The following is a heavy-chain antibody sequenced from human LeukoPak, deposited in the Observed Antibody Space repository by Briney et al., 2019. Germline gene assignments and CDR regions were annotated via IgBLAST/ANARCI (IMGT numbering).Heavy chain of an antibody. CDR1: GGSISSSSYY. CDR3: ARRPDSSGWYNWFDP. V-gene: IGHV4-39*01. Sequence: SETLCLTCTVSGGSISSSSYYWGWLRQPPGKGLEWIGSIYYSGSTYYNPSLKSRVTISVDTSKNQFSLKLSSVTAADTAVYNCARRPDSSGWYNWFDPWGEETLVTVSS. J-gene: IGHJ5*02. D-gene: IGHD6-19*01. CDR2: IYYSGST.